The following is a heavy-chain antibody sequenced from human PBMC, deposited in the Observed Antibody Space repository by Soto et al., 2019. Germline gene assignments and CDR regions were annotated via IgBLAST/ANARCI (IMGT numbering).Heavy chain of an antibody. J-gene: IGHJ4*02. Sequence: GESLKISCKGSGYSFTSYWIGWVRQMPGKGLEWMGIIYPGDSDTRYSPSFQGQVTISADKSISTAYLQWSSLKASDTAMYYCARPVFSATIRTEMTYYFDYWGQGTLVTVSS. CDR1: GYSFTSYW. CDR3: ARPVFSATIRTEMTYYFDY. V-gene: IGHV5-51*01. CDR2: IYPGDSDT. D-gene: IGHD5-12*01.